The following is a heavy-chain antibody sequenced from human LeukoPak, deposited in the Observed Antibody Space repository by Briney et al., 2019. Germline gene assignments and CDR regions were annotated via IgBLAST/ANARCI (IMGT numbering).Heavy chain of an antibody. CDR3: AREGEQWLRNYYYYGMDV. D-gene: IGHD6-19*01. J-gene: IGHJ6*02. V-gene: IGHV1-18*01. Sequence: ASVKVSCKASGYTFTSYGISWVRQAPGQGLEWMGWISAYNGNTNYARKLQGRVTTTTDTSTSTAYMELRSLRSDDTAVYYCAREGEQWLRNYYYYGMDVWGQGTTVTVSS. CDR2: ISAYNGNT. CDR1: GYTFTSYG.